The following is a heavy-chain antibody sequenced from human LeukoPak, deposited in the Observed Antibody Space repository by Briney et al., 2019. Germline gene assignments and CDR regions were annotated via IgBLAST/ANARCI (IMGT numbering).Heavy chain of an antibody. CDR3: ARVKNYVLDY. D-gene: IGHD1-7*01. Sequence: SETLSLTCTVSGGSISSSSYYWGWIRQPPGKGLEWIGSIYYSGSTNYNPSLKSRVTISVDTSKNQFSLKLSSVTAADTAVYYCARVKNYVLDYWGQGTLVTVSS. CDR1: GGSISSSSYY. V-gene: IGHV4-39*07. J-gene: IGHJ4*02. CDR2: IYYSGST.